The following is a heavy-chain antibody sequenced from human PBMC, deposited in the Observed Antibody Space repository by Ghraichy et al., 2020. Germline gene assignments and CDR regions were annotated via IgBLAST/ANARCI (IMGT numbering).Heavy chain of an antibody. D-gene: IGHD5-12*01. CDR2: IYPGDSDA. V-gene: IGHV5-51*01. Sequence: GESLNISCKGSGYSFSNYWIAWVRQMPGKGLEWMGIIYPGDSDARYSPSFQGQVTISADKSSSTAYLQWSSLNASDTAIYYCAKQRTYGGYDYWGQGTLVTVSS. J-gene: IGHJ4*02. CDR3: AKQRTYGGYDY. CDR1: GYSFSNYW.